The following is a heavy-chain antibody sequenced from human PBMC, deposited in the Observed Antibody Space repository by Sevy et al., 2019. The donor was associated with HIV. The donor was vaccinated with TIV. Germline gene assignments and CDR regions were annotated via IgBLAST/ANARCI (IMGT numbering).Heavy chain of an antibody. Sequence: GGSLRLSCAASGFTFSSYWMSWVRQAPGKGLEWVANIKQDGSEKYHVDSVKGRFTISRDNAKNSLYLQMNSLKAEDTAVYYCARAETHIVVVPAAKSPLYYYYYMDVWGKGTTVTVSS. CDR2: IKQDGSEK. CDR1: GFTFSSYW. J-gene: IGHJ6*03. D-gene: IGHD2-2*01. CDR3: ARAETHIVVVPAAKSPLYYYYYMDV. V-gene: IGHV3-7*03.